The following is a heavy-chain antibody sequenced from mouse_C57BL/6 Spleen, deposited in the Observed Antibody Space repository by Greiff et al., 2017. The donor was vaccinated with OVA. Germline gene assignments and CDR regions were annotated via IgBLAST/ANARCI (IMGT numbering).Heavy chain of an antibody. CDR1: GYTFTSYW. Sequence: VQLQQPGAELVKPGASVKMSCKASGYTFTSYWITWVKQRPGQGLEWIGDIYPGSGSTNYNEKFKSKATLTVDTSSSTTYRQLSRLTSEDSAVYYCAREDDGYSPFDYWGQGTTLTVSS. J-gene: IGHJ2*01. V-gene: IGHV1-55*01. CDR3: AREDDGYSPFDY. CDR2: IYPGSGST. D-gene: IGHD2-3*01.